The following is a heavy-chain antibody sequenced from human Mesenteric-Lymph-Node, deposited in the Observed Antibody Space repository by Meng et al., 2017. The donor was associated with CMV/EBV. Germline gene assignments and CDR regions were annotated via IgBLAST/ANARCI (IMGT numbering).Heavy chain of an antibody. J-gene: IGHJ4*02. CDR3: AKARFVCTSTSCPTYYFDY. Sequence: GESLKISCAASGFTFSSYEMNWVRQAPGKGLEWVSGISNSGGSTYYADSVKGRFTISRDNSKNALYMQMNSLGAEDTAAYYCAKARFVCTSTSCPTYYFDYWGQGTLVTVSS. D-gene: IGHD2-2*01. CDR2: ISNSGGST. CDR1: GFTFSSYE. V-gene: IGHV3-23*01.